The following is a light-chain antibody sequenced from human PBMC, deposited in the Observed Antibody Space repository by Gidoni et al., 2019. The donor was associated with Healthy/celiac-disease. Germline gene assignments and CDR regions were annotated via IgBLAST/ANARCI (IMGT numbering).Light chain of an antibody. CDR1: QDISNY. J-gene: IGKJ3*01. CDR2: DAS. V-gene: IGKV1-33*01. CDR3: QQYDNLPPRS. Sequence: DIQMTQSPSSLSASVGDRVTITCQASQDISNYLNWYQQKPGKAPKLLIYDASNLETGVPSRFSESGSGTDFTFTISSLQPEDIATYYCQQYDNLPPRSFGPGTKVDIK.